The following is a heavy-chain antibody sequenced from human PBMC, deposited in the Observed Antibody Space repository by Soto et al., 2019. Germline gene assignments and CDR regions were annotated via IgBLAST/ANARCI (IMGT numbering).Heavy chain of an antibody. CDR2: INHSGST. D-gene: IGHD3-10*01. CDR1: GGSFSGYY. CDR3: ARGPTAGGSGSYRDAHYYYYGMDV. J-gene: IGHJ6*02. Sequence: SATLSLTCAVYGGSFSGYYWGWIRRPPGKGLEWIGQINHSGSTNYNPSLKSRVTISVDTSQNQFSLKLSSVTAADTPVYYCARGPTAGGSGSYRDAHYYYYGMDVWGQGTTVTVSS. V-gene: IGHV4-34*01.